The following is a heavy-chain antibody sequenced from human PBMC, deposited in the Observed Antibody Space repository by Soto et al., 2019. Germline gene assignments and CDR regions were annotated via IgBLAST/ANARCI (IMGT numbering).Heavy chain of an antibody. CDR3: ARHTAGEADY. D-gene: IGHD5-18*01. J-gene: IGHJ4*02. Sequence: GESRKISCKGSGYSFTSYWISWVRQMPGKGLEWMGRIDPSDSYTNYSPSFQGHVTISADKSISTAYLQWSSLKASDTAMYYCARHTAGEADYWGQGTLVTVSS. CDR1: GYSFTSYW. CDR2: IDPSDSYT. V-gene: IGHV5-10-1*01.